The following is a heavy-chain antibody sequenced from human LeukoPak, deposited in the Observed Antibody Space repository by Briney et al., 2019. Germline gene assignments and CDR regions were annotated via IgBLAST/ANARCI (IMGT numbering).Heavy chain of an antibody. CDR1: GGTFSSYA. Sequence: SVKVSCKASGGTFSSYAISWVRQAPGQGLEWIGGIIPIFGTANYAQKFQGRVTITTDESTSTAYMELSSLRSEDTAVYYCARGATGYSSSWVDYWGQETLVTVSS. CDR3: ARGATGYSSSWVDY. J-gene: IGHJ4*02. CDR2: IIPIFGTA. V-gene: IGHV1-69*05. D-gene: IGHD6-13*01.